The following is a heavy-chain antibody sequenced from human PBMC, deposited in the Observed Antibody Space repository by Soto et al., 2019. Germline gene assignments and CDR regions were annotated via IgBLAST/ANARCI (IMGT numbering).Heavy chain of an antibody. V-gene: IGHV1-69*13. CDR2: IIPIFGTA. Sequence: GASVKVSCKASGYTFTSYAMHWVRQAPGQRLDWMGGIIPIFGTANYAQKFQGRVTITADESTSTAYMELSSLRSEDTAVYYCARPTRYYYDSSGQSAWFDPWGQGTLVTVSS. CDR3: ARPTRYYYDSSGQSAWFDP. CDR1: GYTFTSYA. D-gene: IGHD3-22*01. J-gene: IGHJ5*02.